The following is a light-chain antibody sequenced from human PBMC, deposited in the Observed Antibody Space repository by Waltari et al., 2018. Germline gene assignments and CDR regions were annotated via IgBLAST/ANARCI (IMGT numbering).Light chain of an antibody. V-gene: IGKV4-1*01. J-gene: IGKJ3*01. CDR3: QQYYSSPFT. CDR1: QSVLFSPNNRNY. CDR2: WAS. Sequence: DIVMTQSPDSLAVSLGERATLNCKSSQSVLFSPNNRNYLAWYQQKPGQFPKLFLYWASTRESGVPDRFSGSGSATDFTLTISSLQAEDVAVYYCQQYYSSPFTFGPGTKLEIK.